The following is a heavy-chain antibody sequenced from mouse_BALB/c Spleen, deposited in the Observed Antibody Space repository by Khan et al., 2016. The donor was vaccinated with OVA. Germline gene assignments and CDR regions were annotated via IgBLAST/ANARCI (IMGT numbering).Heavy chain of an antibody. Sequence: VQLQQSGAELVRPGALVKLSCKASGFNITDYYIHWVKQRPEQGLEWIGWIDPENGNTIYDPKFQGKASITADTSSNTAYLQLSSLTSEDTAIYYCTRGDYEAMDYWGQGTSVTVSS. V-gene: IGHV14-1*02. CDR1: GFNITDYY. CDR3: TRGDYEAMDY. CDR2: IDPENGNT. J-gene: IGHJ4*01. D-gene: IGHD2-4*01.